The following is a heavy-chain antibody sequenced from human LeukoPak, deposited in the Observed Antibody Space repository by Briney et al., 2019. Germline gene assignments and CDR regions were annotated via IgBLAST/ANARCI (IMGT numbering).Heavy chain of an antibody. V-gene: IGHV3-53*01. CDR3: ARASKSGVVVAAIDN. D-gene: IGHD2-15*01. CDR1: GFPLSRNY. J-gene: IGHJ4*02. CDR2: IYSGGST. Sequence: PGGSLSLSCAASGFPLSRNYMSGVRQAPGKGLEGVSVIYSGGSTYYADSVKGRFTISRDNSKNTLYLQMNSLRAEDTAVYYCARASKSGVVVAAIDNWGQGTLVTVSS.